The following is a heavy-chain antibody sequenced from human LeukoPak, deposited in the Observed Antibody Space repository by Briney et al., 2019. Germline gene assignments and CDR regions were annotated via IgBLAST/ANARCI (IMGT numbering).Heavy chain of an antibody. Sequence: HPGGSLRLSCAASGFTFSSYAMHWVRQAPGKGLEWVAVISYDGSNKYYADSVKGRFTISRDNSKNTLYLQMNSLRAEDTAVYYCARGGSSWYGEEDDAFDIWGQGQWSPS. CDR1: GFTFSSYA. V-gene: IGHV3-30-3*01. CDR3: ARGGSSWYGEEDDAFDI. J-gene: IGHJ3*02. D-gene: IGHD6-13*01. CDR2: ISYDGSNK.